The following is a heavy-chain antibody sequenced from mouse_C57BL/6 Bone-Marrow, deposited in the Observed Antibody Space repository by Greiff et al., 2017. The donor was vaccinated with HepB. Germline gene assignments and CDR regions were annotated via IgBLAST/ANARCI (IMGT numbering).Heavy chain of an antibody. CDR2: ISSGGSYT. Sequence: EVKLMDSGGDLVKPGGSLKLSCAASGFTFSSYGMSWVRQTPDKRLEWVATISSGGSYTYYPDSVKGRFTISRDNAKNTLYLQMSSLKSEDTAMYYCARHDAYWGQGTLVTVSA. CDR1: GFTFSSYG. V-gene: IGHV5-6*01. CDR3: ARHDAY. J-gene: IGHJ3*01.